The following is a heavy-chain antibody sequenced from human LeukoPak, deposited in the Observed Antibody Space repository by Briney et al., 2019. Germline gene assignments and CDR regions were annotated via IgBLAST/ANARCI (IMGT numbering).Heavy chain of an antibody. D-gene: IGHD6-13*01. J-gene: IGHJ5*02. CDR3: ARAHLIAAAGYNWFDP. CDR2: INPNSGAT. V-gene: IGHV1-2*02. CDR1: GYTFTAFY. Sequence: ASVKVSCKASGYTFTAFYMHLVRQAPGQGLEWMGWINPNSGATNYAQKFQGRVTMTRDTSISTAYMELSRLRSDDTAVYYCARAHLIAAAGYNWFDPWGQGTLVTVSS.